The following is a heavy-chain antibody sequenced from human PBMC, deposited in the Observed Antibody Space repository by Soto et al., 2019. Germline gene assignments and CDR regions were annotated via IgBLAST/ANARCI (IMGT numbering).Heavy chain of an antibody. J-gene: IGHJ4*02. D-gene: IGHD3-10*01. V-gene: IGHV3-23*01. CDR1: GFTFSSYA. CDR2: ISGSGGST. CDR3: AKDPRPMVRGVIINY. Sequence: GESLKISCAASGFTFSSYAMSWVRQAPGKGLEWVSAISGSGGSTYYADSVKGRFTISRDNSKNTLYLQMNSLRAEDTAVYYCAKDPRPMVRGVIINYWGQGTLVTVSS.